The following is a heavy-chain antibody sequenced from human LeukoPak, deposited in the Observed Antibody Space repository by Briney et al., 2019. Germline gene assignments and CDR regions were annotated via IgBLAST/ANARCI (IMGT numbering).Heavy chain of an antibody. D-gene: IGHD7-27*01. Sequence: GGSLRLSCAASGFTFSGHAMHSVRQTPGVGLEWVAIIGNDGRDQHYSESVKGRFTISRDNSKNTLFLQLNSLRPEDTALYLCARDLMWGFDYWGQGTLVTVSS. CDR1: GFTFSGHA. V-gene: IGHV3-30*02. CDR3: ARDLMWGFDY. J-gene: IGHJ4*02. CDR2: IGNDGRDQ.